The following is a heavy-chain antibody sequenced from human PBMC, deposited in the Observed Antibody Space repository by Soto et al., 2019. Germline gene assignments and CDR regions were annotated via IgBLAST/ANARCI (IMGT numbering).Heavy chain of an antibody. Sequence: QVQLVESGGGVVQPAKSLRLSCAASGFTFSTYGMHWVRQAPGKGLEWVAVIWYDGSNKYHGDSLKGRFTISRDNSKNTLYLQIYNLRAEDTAVYYCGRDGALGDTAVVDSWGQGTLVTVSS. V-gene: IGHV3-33*01. D-gene: IGHD5-18*01. CDR1: GFTFSTYG. CDR3: GRDGALGDTAVVDS. CDR2: IWYDGSNK. J-gene: IGHJ4*02.